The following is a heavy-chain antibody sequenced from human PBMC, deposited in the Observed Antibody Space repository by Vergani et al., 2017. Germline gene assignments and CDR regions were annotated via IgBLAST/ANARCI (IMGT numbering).Heavy chain of an antibody. V-gene: IGHV1-58*02. CDR3: AADQSGVSDGAFDI. D-gene: IGHD3-10*01. CDR2: IVVGSGNT. J-gene: IGHJ3*02. CDR1: GFTFTSSA. Sequence: QLVQSGAEVKKPGTSVKFSCKASGFTFTSSAMQWVRQARGQRLEWIGWIVVGSGNTNYAQKFQERVTITRDMSTSTAYMELSSLRSEDTAVYYCAADQSGVSDGAFDIWGQGTMVTVSS.